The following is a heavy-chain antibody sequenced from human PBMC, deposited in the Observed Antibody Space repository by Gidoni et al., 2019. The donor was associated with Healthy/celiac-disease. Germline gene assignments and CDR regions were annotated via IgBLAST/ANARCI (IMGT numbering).Heavy chain of an antibody. CDR2: IYYSGSS. V-gene: IGHV4-39*07. CDR1: VGSISSSSYY. CDR3: ASDDFWSGSQYWYFDL. D-gene: IGHD3-3*01. J-gene: IGHJ2*01. Sequence: QLLLQESGPGLVMPSETLSPTCSLSVGSISSSSYYWGWIRQPPGKGLEWIGSIYYSGSSYYIPSLKGRVTISVDTSKNQFSLKLSSVTAADTAVYYCASDDFWSGSQYWYFDLWGRGTLVTVSS.